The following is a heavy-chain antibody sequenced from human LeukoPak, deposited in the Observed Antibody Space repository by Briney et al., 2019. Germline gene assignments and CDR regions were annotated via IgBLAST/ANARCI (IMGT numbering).Heavy chain of an antibody. CDR3: ARAPVLAARPSDY. V-gene: IGHV1-18*01. CDR1: SYTFTSYG. Sequence: ASVKVSCKVSSYTFTSYGISWVRQAPGQGLEWMGWITGYNGNTNYAQKLQGRVTMTTNTSTSTAYMELTSLRSDDTAVYNCARAPVLAARPSDYWGQGTLVTVSS. CDR2: ITGYNGNT. D-gene: IGHD6-6*01. J-gene: IGHJ4*02.